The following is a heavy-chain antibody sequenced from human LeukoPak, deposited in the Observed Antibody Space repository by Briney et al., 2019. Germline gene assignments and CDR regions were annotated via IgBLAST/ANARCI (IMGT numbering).Heavy chain of an antibody. V-gene: IGHV4-28*01. CDR3: VKKIAAAAWFDP. CDR1: GYSISNDNW. Sequence: SETLSLTCAVSGYSISNDNWWGWIRQPPGRGLEWIGYIYYSGCTYYNPSLKSRVTMSIDTSNNQFSLKLTSVTAVDTAVYYCVKKIAAAAWFDPWGQGTPVTVSS. CDR2: IYYSGCT. J-gene: IGHJ5*02. D-gene: IGHD6-13*01.